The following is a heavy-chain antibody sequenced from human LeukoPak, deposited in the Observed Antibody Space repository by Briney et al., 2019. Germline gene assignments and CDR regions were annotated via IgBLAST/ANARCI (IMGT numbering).Heavy chain of an antibody. CDR1: GGSISSGGYS. CDR3: ARSDAYCGGDCYSEAFDI. V-gene: IGHV4-30-4*07. Sequence: SQTLSLTCAVSGGSISSGGYSWSWIRQPPGKGLEWIGYIYYSGSTYYNPSLKSRVTISVDTSKNQFSLKLSSVTAADTAVYYCARSDAYCGGDCYSEAFDIWGQGTMVTVSS. J-gene: IGHJ3*02. D-gene: IGHD2-21*02. CDR2: IYYSGST.